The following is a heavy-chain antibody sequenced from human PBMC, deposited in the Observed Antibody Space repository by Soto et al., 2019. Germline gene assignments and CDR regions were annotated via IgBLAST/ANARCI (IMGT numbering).Heavy chain of an antibody. Sequence: GGSLRLSCAASGFTFGSFAMHWVRQAPGKGLEWVALIWYDGSNKYYADSVKGRFTISRDNSNNALYMEMNSLRVEDTAVYYCARDSSGWYGGADYWGQGTLVTVSS. V-gene: IGHV3-33*01. CDR3: ARDSSGWYGGADY. J-gene: IGHJ4*02. CDR1: GFTFGSFA. D-gene: IGHD6-19*01. CDR2: IWYDGSNK.